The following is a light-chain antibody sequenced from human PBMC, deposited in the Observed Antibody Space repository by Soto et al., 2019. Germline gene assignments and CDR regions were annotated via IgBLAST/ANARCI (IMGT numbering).Light chain of an antibody. CDR1: SGHSTYI. Sequence: QLVLTQSSSASASLGSSVRLTCTLSSGHSTYIIAWHQQRPGKAPRYLMSLKGTGDYNKGSGVPDRFSGSSSGADRFLTISNLQFEDEADYYCETWDSYFRKAFGGGTKLTVL. CDR2: LKGTGDY. V-gene: IGLV4-60*02. CDR3: ETWDSYFRKA. J-gene: IGLJ2*01.